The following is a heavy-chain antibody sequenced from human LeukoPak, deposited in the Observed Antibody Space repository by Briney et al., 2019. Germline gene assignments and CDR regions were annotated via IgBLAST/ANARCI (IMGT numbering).Heavy chain of an antibody. CDR2: IHHSGST. D-gene: IGHD6-13*01. CDR1: GGSISRYY. Sequence: YPSETLSLTCTVSGGSISRYYWSWIRQPPGKGLEWIGYIHHSGSTYYYNPSLKSRVTMSVDTSKNQFSLKLSSVGAADTAVYYCVRDRSRPNPFFDSWGQGTLVTVSS. CDR3: VRDRSRPNPFFDS. V-gene: IGHV4-30-4*01. J-gene: IGHJ4*02.